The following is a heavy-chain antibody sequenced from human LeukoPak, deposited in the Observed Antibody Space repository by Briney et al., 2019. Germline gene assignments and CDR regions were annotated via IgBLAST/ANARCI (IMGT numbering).Heavy chain of an antibody. CDR2: ISSSSSYI. CDR3: AREESYYDFWETDY. Sequence: GGSLRLSCAASGFTFSSYSMNWVRQAPGKGLEWVSSISSSSSYIYYADSVKGRFTISRDNAKNSLYLQMNSLRAEDTAVYYCAREESYYDFWETDYWGQGTLVTVSS. D-gene: IGHD3-3*01. J-gene: IGHJ4*02. V-gene: IGHV3-21*01. CDR1: GFTFSSYS.